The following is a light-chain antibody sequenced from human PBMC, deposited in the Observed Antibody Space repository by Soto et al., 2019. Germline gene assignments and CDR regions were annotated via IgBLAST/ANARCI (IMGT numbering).Light chain of an antibody. Sequence: QSVLTQPASASGSPGQSITISCTGTSSDVGGYNFVSWYQHHPGTPPKLIIYEVIHRPSGVSNRFSGSKSAITASLTISGLQVEDEADYFCSSYSSTTTREVFGTGTKVTVL. V-gene: IGLV2-14*01. CDR2: EVI. CDR1: SSDVGGYNF. J-gene: IGLJ1*01. CDR3: SSYSSTTTREV.